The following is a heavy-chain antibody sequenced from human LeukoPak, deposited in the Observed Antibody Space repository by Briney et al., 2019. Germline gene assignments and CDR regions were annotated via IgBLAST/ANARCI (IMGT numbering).Heavy chain of an antibody. V-gene: IGHV2-5*02. Sequence: SGPTLVKPTQTLTLTCTFSGFSLSTSGVGVGWIRQPPGQALEWLALIYWDDDKRYSPSLKSRLTITKDTSKNQVVLTMTNMGPVDTGTYYCAHDSSGWYGFDSWGQGTLVTVSS. CDR1: GFSLSTSGVG. CDR2: IYWDDDK. D-gene: IGHD6-19*01. J-gene: IGHJ4*02. CDR3: AHDSSGWYGFDS.